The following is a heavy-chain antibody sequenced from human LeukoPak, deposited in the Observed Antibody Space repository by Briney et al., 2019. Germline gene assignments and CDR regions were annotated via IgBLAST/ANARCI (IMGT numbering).Heavy chain of an antibody. CDR1: GFTFSSYA. CDR2: MSDSGDRT. J-gene: IGHJ4*02. D-gene: IGHD3-16*01. Sequence: PGGSLRLSCAASGFTFSSYAMSWVRQAPGKGLEWVSAMSDSGDRTYYADSVKGRFTTSRDNSKNTLYLQMNSLRAEDTAVYYCAKEIGASLPFDYWGQGTLVTVSS. V-gene: IGHV3-23*01. CDR3: AKEIGASLPFDY.